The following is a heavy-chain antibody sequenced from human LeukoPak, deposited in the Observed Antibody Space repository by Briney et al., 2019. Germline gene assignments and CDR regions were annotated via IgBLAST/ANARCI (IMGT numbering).Heavy chain of an antibody. CDR2: ISGSGGST. V-gene: IGHV3-23*01. Sequence: GGSLRLSCAASGFTFSSYAMSWVCQAPGKGLEWASAISGSGGSTYYADSVKGRFTISRDNSKNTLYLQMNSLRAEDTAVYYCAKDFPWELLHYWGQGTLVTVSS. CDR1: GFTFSSYA. D-gene: IGHD1-26*01. J-gene: IGHJ4*02. CDR3: AKDFPWELLHY.